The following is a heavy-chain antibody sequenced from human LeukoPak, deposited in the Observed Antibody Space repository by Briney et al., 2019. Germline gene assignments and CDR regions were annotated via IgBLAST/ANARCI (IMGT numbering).Heavy chain of an antibody. CDR2: ISSSGSTI. CDR1: GFTFSDYY. V-gene: IGHV3-11*04. Sequence: GGSLRLSCAASGFTFSDYYMSWIRQAPGKGLEWVSYISSSGSTIYYADSVKGRFTISRDNAKNSLYLQMNSLRAEDTAVYCCARAHNWKYGSFDFWGQGTLVTVSS. J-gene: IGHJ4*02. D-gene: IGHD1-7*01. CDR3: ARAHNWKYGSFDF.